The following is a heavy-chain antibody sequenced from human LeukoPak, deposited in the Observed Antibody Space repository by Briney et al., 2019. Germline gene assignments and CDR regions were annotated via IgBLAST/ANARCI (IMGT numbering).Heavy chain of an antibody. CDR3: ARCRMQLVRTHYYYYMDV. CDR2: ISYDGSNK. CDR1: GFTFSSYA. J-gene: IGHJ6*03. V-gene: IGHV3-30*04. D-gene: IGHD6-13*01. Sequence: GGSLRLSCAASGFTFSSYAMHWVRQAPGKGLEWVAVISYDGSNKYYADSVKGRFTISRDNSKNTLYLQMNSLRAEDTAVYYCARCRMQLVRTHYYYYMDVWGKGTTVTVSS.